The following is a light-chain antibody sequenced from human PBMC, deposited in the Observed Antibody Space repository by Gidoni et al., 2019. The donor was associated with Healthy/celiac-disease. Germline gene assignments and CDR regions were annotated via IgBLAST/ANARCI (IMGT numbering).Light chain of an antibody. V-gene: IGKV3-11*01. J-gene: IGKJ4*01. CDR2: DAS. CDR1: QSVSSY. CDR3: QQRSNWPNLT. Sequence: ELVLTQSPATLSLSPGQRATLSCRATQSVSSYLAWYQQKPGQAPRLLIYDASNRATGIPARFSGSGSCTDFTPTISSLEPEDFAVYYCQQRSNWPNLTFGGGTKVEIK.